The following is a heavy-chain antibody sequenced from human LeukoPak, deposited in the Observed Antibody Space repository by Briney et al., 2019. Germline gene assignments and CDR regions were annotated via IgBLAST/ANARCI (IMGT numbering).Heavy chain of an antibody. CDR2: IYHTGST. J-gene: IGHJ3*02. CDR1: GYSVSSGYY. D-gene: IGHD3-22*01. CDR3: ARPRSDYYDSSGSHAFDI. V-gene: IGHV4-38-2*02. Sequence: PSETLSLTCTVSGYSVSSGYYWGWIRQPPGKGLEWIGSIYHTGSTYYNPSLKSRVTLSVDTSKNQFSLKLSSVTAADTAVYYCARPRSDYYDSSGSHAFDIWGQGTMVTVSS.